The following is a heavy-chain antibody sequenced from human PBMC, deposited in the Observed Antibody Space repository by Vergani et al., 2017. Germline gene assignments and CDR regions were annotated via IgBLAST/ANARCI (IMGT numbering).Heavy chain of an antibody. V-gene: IGHV3-48*01. Sequence: QLVESGGGWVQPGGSLRLSCVVSGFDFSSYIMNWVRQAPGKGLEWVSFVSTGTKSQSYAESVKGRFTISRDSAKNSLYLQMDSLRAEDTAVYYCARGGDYGGNSRILLRYWGQGTLVTVSS. CDR1: GFDFSSYI. CDR2: VSTGTKSQ. CDR3: ARGGDYGGNSRILLRY. D-gene: IGHD4-23*01. J-gene: IGHJ4*02.